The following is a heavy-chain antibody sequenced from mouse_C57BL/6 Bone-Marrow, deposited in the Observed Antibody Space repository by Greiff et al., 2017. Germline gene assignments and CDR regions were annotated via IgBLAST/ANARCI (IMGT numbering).Heavy chain of an antibody. J-gene: IGHJ1*03. D-gene: IGHD2-5*01. CDR2: IDPENGDT. V-gene: IGHV14-4*01. CDR3: TTYSNYWYFDV. CDR1: GFNIKDDY. Sequence: VQLKQSGAELVRPGASVKLSCTASGFNIKDDYMHWVKQRPEQGLEWIGWIDPENGDTEYASKFQGKATITADTSSNTAYLQLSSLTSEDTAVYYCTTYSNYWYFDVGGTGTTVTVAS.